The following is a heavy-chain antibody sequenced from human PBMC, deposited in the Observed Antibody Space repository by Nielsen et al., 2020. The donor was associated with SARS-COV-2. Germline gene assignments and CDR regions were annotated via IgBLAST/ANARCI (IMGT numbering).Heavy chain of an antibody. V-gene: IGHV4/OR15-8*01. J-gene: IGHJ4*02. D-gene: IGHD6-13*01. Sequence: SETLSLTCVVYGASVTSQNWWSWVRPPPGKGLEWIGQIYHGGSANYNPSLQSRVAISLDKSKNMFSLRMNSITAADTGVYYCARLIGYSTSSDYWGQGTLVAVSS. CDR3: ARLIGYSTSSDY. CDR1: GASVTSQNW. CDR2: IYHGGSA.